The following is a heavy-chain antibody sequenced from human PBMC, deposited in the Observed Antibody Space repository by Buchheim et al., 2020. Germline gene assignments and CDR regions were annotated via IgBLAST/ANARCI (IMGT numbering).Heavy chain of an antibody. J-gene: IGHJ4*02. CDR1: GYSISSGYY. Sequence: QVQLQESGPGLVKPSETLSLTCAVSGYSISSGYYWGWIRQPPGKGLEWIGSIYHSGSTYYNPSLKSRVPISVDTSKKQFSLKLSSVTAADTAVYYCARDFTDSSGYWGQGTL. V-gene: IGHV4-38-2*02. CDR3: ARDFTDSSGY. D-gene: IGHD3-22*01. CDR2: IYHSGST.